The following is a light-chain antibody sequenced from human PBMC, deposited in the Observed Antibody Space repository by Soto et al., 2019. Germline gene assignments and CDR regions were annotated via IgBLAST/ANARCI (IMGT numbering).Light chain of an antibody. CDR3: QQYGRSPMT. CDR2: DAS. Sequence: EIVLTQSPGTLSLSPGERATLSCRASQSVSSSYLAWYQQKPGQAPRLLIFDASRRATGIPDRFSGSGSGTDFTLTISRLEPEDFAVYYCQQYGRSPMTVGQGTKVDVK. V-gene: IGKV3-20*01. J-gene: IGKJ1*01. CDR1: QSVSSSY.